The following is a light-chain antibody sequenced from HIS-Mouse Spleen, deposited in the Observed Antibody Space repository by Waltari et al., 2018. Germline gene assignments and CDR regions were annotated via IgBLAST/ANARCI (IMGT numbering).Light chain of an antibody. CDR2: EDS. J-gene: IGLJ2*01. CDR1: ALPNKS. Sequence: SYELTQPPSVSVSPGQTARITCPGDALPNKSAYWYQQKSGQAPGPVIYEDSKRPSGIPERFSGSSSGTMATLTISGAQVEDEADYYCYSTDSSGNHRVFGGGTKLTVL. V-gene: IGLV3-10*01. CDR3: YSTDSSGNHRV.